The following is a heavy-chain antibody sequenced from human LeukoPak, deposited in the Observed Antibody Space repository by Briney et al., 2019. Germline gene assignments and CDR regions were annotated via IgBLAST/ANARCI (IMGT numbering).Heavy chain of an antibody. V-gene: IGHV3-23*01. Sequence: GRSLRLSCAASGFTFSSYAMSWVRQARGKGLEWVSAISGSGGSTYYADSVKGRFTISRDNSKNTLYLQMNSLRAEDTAVYYCAKERSYYDSSGFDYWGQGTLVTVSS. CDR3: AKERSYYDSSGFDY. D-gene: IGHD3-22*01. CDR2: ISGSGGST. J-gene: IGHJ4*02. CDR1: GFTFSSYA.